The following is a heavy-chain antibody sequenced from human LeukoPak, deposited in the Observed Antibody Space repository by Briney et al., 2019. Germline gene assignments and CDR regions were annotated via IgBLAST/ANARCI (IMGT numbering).Heavy chain of an antibody. CDR3: ARANKLGNVVLLFY. D-gene: IGHD1/OR15-1a*01. Sequence: GASVKVSCKASGYTFTSYGISWVRQAPGQGLEWMGWISAYNGNTNYAQKLQGRVTMTRDTSTSTVYMELSSLRSEDTAIYYCARANKLGNVVLLFYWGQGTLVTVSS. CDR1: GYTFTSYG. V-gene: IGHV1-18*01. J-gene: IGHJ4*02. CDR2: ISAYNGNT.